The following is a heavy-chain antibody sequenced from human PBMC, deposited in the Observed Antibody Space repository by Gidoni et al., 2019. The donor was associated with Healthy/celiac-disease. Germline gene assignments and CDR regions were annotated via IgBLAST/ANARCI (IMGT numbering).Heavy chain of an antibody. CDR2: MNPNSGNK. CDR1: GYTFTSYA. V-gene: IGHV1-8*01. CDR3: AQGPRFDP. Sequence: QVQLVQSGAEVKKPRASVKVSCKSSGYTFTSYAINWVRQATGQGLEWMGWMNPNSGNKGYAQKLQGRVTMTRNTSISTAYMELSRLRSEDTAVYYCAQGPRFDPWGQGTLVTVSS. J-gene: IGHJ5*02.